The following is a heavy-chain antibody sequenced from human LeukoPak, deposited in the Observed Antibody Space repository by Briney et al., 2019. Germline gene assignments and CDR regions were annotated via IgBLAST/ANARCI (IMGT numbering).Heavy chain of an antibody. D-gene: IGHD4-23*01. V-gene: IGHV1-24*01. J-gene: IGHJ3*02. CDR1: GYTLTELS. Sequence: ASVKVSCKVSGYTLTELSMHWVRQAPGKGLEWMGGFDPEDGETIYAQKFQGRVTMTEDTSTDTAYMELSSLRSEDTAAYYCAIRLPHDYGGNGNAFDIWGQGTMVTVSS. CDR2: FDPEDGET. CDR3: AIRLPHDYGGNGNAFDI.